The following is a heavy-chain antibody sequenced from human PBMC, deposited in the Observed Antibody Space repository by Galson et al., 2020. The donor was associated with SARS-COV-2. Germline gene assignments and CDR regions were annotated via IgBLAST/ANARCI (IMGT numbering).Heavy chain of an antibody. CDR1: GGSIRSSSYY. CDR2: IYYSGST. V-gene: IGHV4-39*01. D-gene: IGHD5-18*01. J-gene: IGHJ4*02. CDR3: ARALGGYSYGSLYFDY. Sequence: SETLSITCTVSGGSIRSSSYYWGWIRQPPGKGLEWSGSIYYSGSTYYNPSLKSRVTISVDTSKNQFSLKLSSVTAADTAVYYCARALGGYSYGSLYFDYWGQGTLVTVSS.